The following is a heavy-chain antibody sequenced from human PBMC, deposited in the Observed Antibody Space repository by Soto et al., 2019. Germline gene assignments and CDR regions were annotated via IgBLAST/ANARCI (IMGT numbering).Heavy chain of an antibody. CDR2: VHYSEGT. Sequence: QVQLQESGPGQVKPSDTLSLTCVVSDYSISSSNWWGWIRQPPGKGLEWIGYVHYSEGTHYNPSLKSRVTMSVDTSKNQFSLKLSSVTAVDTAVYYCTKKVSGINPFHDWGQGTLVTVSS. CDR3: TKKVSGINPFHD. V-gene: IGHV4-28*01. D-gene: IGHD1-26*01. J-gene: IGHJ4*02. CDR1: DYSISSSNW.